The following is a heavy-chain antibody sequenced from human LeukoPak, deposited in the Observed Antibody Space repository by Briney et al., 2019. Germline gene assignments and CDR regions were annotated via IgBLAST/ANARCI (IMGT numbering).Heavy chain of an antibody. J-gene: IGHJ4*02. CDR1: GYTFTNNF. V-gene: IGHV1-46*01. Sequence: GASVKVSCKAFGYTFTNNFMHWVRQAPGQGPEWMGLISPTGSFTAYAQKFQGRVTLTRDLSTSTDYLELRSLRSEDTAVYYCARDLGRTDNGDYPSYWGQGTLVIVSS. CDR2: ISPTGSFT. D-gene: IGHD4-17*01. CDR3: ARDLGRTDNGDYPSY.